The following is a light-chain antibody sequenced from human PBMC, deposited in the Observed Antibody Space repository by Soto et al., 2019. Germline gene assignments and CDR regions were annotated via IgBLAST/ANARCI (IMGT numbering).Light chain of an antibody. Sequence: QSVLTQPASVSGSPGQSLTISCTGTSSDVGGYNYVSWYQQHPGKAPKLMIYDVSNRPSAVSNRFSGSKSGNTASLTISALQAEDEADYDCTSYTSSSAFGYVFGSGTKVTGL. CDR1: SSDVGGYNY. J-gene: IGLJ1*01. V-gene: IGLV2-14*01. CDR3: TSYTSSSAFGYV. CDR2: DVS.